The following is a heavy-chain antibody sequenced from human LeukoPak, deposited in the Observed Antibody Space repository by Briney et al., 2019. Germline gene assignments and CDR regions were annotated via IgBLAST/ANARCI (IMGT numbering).Heavy chain of an antibody. V-gene: IGHV3-23*01. CDR2: ISGSGGST. Sequence: GGSLRLSCAASGFTFSSYARSWVRQAPGKGLEWVSAISGSGGSTYYADSVKGRFTISRDNSKNTLYLQTNSLRAEDTAVYYCAKAIPFRAGYDSSGYYHEFYFDYWGQGTLVTVSS. CDR3: AKAIPFRAGYDSSGYYHEFYFDY. CDR1: GFTFSSYA. J-gene: IGHJ4*02. D-gene: IGHD3-22*01.